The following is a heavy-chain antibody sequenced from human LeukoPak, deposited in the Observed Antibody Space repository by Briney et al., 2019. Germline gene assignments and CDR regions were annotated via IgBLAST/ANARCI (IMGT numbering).Heavy chain of an antibody. CDR1: GGSISSYY. CDR2: IYTSGST. D-gene: IGHD3-10*01. Sequence: SETLSLTCTVSGGSISSYYWSWIRQPAGKGLEWIGRIYTSGSTNYNPSLKSRVTMSVDTSKNQSSLKLSSVTAADTAVYYCARDLYVYGSGSYSIFDYWGQGTLVTVSS. J-gene: IGHJ4*02. V-gene: IGHV4-4*07. CDR3: ARDLYVYGSGSYSIFDY.